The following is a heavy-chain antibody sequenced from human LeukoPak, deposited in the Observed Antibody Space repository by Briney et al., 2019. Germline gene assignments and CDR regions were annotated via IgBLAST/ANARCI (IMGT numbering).Heavy chain of an antibody. D-gene: IGHD3-22*01. CDR3: ARHGYYYDSSGYYTN. J-gene: IGHJ4*02. CDR1: GGSISSYY. V-gene: IGHV4-59*08. Sequence: PSETLSLTCTVSGGSISSYYWSWIRQPPGKGLEWIGYIYYSGSTNYNPSLKSRVTISVDTSKNQFSLKLSSVTAADTAVYYCARHGYYYDSSGYYTNWGQGTLVTVSS. CDR2: IYYSGST.